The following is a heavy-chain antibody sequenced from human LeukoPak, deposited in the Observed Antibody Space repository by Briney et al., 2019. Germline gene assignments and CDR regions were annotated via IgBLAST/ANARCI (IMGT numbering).Heavy chain of an antibody. Sequence: PSETLSLTCAVYGGSFSGYYWSWIRQPPGKGLEWIGEINHSGSTNYNPSLKSRVTISVDTSKNQFSLKLSSVTAADTAVYYCARGRYSSSWYEGYFDYWGQGTLVTVSS. D-gene: IGHD6-13*01. CDR3: ARGRYSSSWYEGYFDY. J-gene: IGHJ4*02. CDR1: GGSFSGYY. CDR2: INHSGST. V-gene: IGHV4-34*01.